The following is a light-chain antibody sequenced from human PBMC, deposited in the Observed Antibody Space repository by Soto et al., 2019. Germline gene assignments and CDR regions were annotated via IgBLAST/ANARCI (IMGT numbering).Light chain of an antibody. Sequence: IHMTHSPSSLSASVGDSVTLTCRASQRIATYVNWYQQKPGKAPNLLIYAASNLQGGVPSRFSGSGSGTDFSLFISSLQPEDFATYYCQQSFGTPLTFGGGTKVDIK. V-gene: IGKV1-39*01. CDR3: QQSFGTPLT. CDR2: AAS. CDR1: QRIATY. J-gene: IGKJ4*01.